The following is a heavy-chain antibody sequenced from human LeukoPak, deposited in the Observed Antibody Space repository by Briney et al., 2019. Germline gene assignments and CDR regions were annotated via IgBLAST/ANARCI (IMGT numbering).Heavy chain of an antibody. D-gene: IGHD5-18*01. CDR3: ARSDIRGYSYGSIDY. Sequence: GASVKVSCKASGYTFTSYYMHWVRQAPGQGLEWMGIINPSGGSTSYAQKFQGRVTMTRDTSTSTVYMELSSLRSGDTAVYYCARSDIRGYSYGSIDYWGQGTLVTVSS. J-gene: IGHJ4*02. CDR1: GYTFTSYY. CDR2: INPSGGST. V-gene: IGHV1-46*01.